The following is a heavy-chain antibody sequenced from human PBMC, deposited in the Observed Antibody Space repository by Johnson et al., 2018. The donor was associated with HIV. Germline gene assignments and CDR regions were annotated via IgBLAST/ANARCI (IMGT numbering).Heavy chain of an antibody. D-gene: IGHD6-19*01. CDR1: GFTFSSYA. Sequence: QVQLVESGGGVVQPGRSLRLSCAASGFTFSSYAMHWVRQAPGKGLEWVAVISYDGSNQYSADSVKGRFTISRDDSKHTLYLQMNSLIPEDTAVYYCARVRRSGWYDNAAFDGWGQGTMVTVSS. V-gene: IGHV3-30*04. CDR2: ISYDGSNQ. CDR3: ARVRRSGWYDNAAFDG. J-gene: IGHJ3*01.